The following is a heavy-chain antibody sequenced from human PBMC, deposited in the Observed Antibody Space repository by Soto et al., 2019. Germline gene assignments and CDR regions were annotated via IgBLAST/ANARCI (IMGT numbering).Heavy chain of an antibody. V-gene: IGHV4-4*07. D-gene: IGHD3-16*01. Sequence: QVQLQESGPGLVKTSETLSLTCTVSGVSISAYYWTWIRQPAGKGLEWIGHLYSSGRATYNPSLKIRVTMSVLRDDFTPTLSSVSAGNTAVYYCARRFAVSAAPYYYSFDPGGRGALVTV. CDR3: ARRFAVSAAPYYYSFDP. CDR2: LYSSGRA. J-gene: IGHJ2*01. CDR1: GVSISAYY.